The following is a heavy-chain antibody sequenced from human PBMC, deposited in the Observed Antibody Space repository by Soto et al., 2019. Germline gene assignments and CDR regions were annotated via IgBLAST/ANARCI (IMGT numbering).Heavy chain of an antibody. J-gene: IGHJ6*03. CDR1: GFSLSTSGMC. CDR2: IDWDDDK. CDR3: ARMRIAAAGTHYYNMDV. D-gene: IGHD6-13*01. Sequence: YGPTLVNPTQTLTLTCTFSGFSLSTSGMCVSWIRQPPGKALEWLARIDWDDDKYYSTSLKTRLTISKDTSKNQVVLTMTNMDPVDTATYYCARMRIAAAGTHYYNMDVWGKGTTLTVAS. V-gene: IGHV2-70*11.